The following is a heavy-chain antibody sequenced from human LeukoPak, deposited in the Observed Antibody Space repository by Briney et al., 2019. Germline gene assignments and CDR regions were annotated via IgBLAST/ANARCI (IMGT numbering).Heavy chain of an antibody. CDR3: ASRYSSGWYPYYYYGMDV. D-gene: IGHD6-19*01. Sequence: GESLRLSCAASGFTFSDAWMSWVRQAPGKGLEWVSVIYSGGSTYYADSVKGRFTISRDNSKNTLYLQMNSLRAEDTAVYYCASRYSSGWYPYYYYGMDVWGQGTTVTVSS. V-gene: IGHV3-53*01. CDR2: IYSGGST. CDR1: GFTFSDAW. J-gene: IGHJ6*02.